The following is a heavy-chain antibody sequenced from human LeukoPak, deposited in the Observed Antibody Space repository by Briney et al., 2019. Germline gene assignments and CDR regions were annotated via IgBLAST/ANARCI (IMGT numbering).Heavy chain of an antibody. V-gene: IGHV3-53*05. CDR3: ARATVTTIGFDP. CDR2: IYSGGGT. J-gene: IGHJ5*02. Sequence: GGSLRLSCAASGFTFSSNYMTWVRQAPGKGLQWVSVIYSGGGTYYADSVKGRFTISRDNSKNTLHLQMNSLRPEDTAVYYCARATVTTIGFDPWGQGTLVTVSS. D-gene: IGHD4-11*01. CDR1: GFTFSSNY.